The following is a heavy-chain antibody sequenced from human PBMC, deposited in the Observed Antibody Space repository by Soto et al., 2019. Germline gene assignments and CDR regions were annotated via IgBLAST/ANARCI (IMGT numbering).Heavy chain of an antibody. CDR2: IDWNGGRT. CDR3: EGVASSGPGWPHEL. CDR1: GFTFDDFG. V-gene: IGHV3-20*04. Sequence: EVQLAESGGGVVHPGGSLRLSCAASGFTFDDFGMSWVRHTPGKGLEWVSGIDWNGGRTGYPDSMKGRFTSSRDNAKNALYLRRNGLGVAVTALYYCEGVASSGPGWPHELWGQGTLVTVSS. J-gene: IGHJ4*02. D-gene: IGHD6-19*01.